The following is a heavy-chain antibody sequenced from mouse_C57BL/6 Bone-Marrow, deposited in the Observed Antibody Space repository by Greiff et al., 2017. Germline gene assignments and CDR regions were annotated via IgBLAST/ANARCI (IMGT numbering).Heavy chain of an antibody. CDR1: GFTFSSYA. CDR3: ARDFTTVVDWYFDG. J-gene: IGHJ1*03. Sequence: EVKVVESGGGLVKPGGSLKLSCAASGFTFSSYAMSWVRQTPEKRLEWVATISDGGSYTYYPDNVKVRFTISRDNAKNNLYLQMIHLKAEDTAMYYCARDFTTVVDWYFDGWGTGTTVTGSS. D-gene: IGHD1-1*01. V-gene: IGHV5-4*01. CDR2: ISDGGSYT.